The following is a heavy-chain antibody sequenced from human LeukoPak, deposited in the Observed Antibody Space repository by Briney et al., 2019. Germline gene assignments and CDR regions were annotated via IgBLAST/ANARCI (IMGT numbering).Heavy chain of an antibody. Sequence: GGSLRLSCAASGFTFSSYAMSWVRQAPGKGLEWVSAISGSGGSTCYADSGKGRFTISRDNSKNTLYLQMNSRRAEDTGVYYCAKAATTPIHYCDCYYIYVWGEGTTVTVSS. CDR2: ISGSGGST. CDR3: AKAATTPIHYCDCYYIYV. D-gene: IGHD6-25*01. V-gene: IGHV3-23*01. CDR1: GFTFSSYA. J-gene: IGHJ6*03.